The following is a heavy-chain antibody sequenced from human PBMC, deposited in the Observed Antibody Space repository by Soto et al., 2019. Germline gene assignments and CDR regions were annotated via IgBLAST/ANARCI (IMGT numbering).Heavy chain of an antibody. CDR3: SRRAPEGFDP. Sequence: QLRLQESGPGLARPSETLSLTCTVSGGSISSSAYFWAWIRQPPGKGLEWIASIDHRGTIYNNPSLKSRVTISVDTSKNHFSLKLDSVTAADTAVYYCSRRAPEGFDPWGQGILVNVSS. J-gene: IGHJ5*02. CDR2: IDHRGTI. CDR1: GGSISSSAYF. V-gene: IGHV4-39*02.